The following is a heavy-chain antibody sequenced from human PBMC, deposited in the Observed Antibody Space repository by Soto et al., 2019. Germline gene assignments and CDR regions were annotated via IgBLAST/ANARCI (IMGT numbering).Heavy chain of an antibody. CDR1: GYTFTSYG. Sequence: QVQLVQSGAEVKKPGASVKVSCKASGYTFTSYGISWVRQAPGQGLEWMGWFSAYNGNTNYAQKLQGRVTMTTDTSTSTASMGLRSLRSDDTAVYYCASAMIAAAGTSLGTDYWGQGTLVTVSS. CDR2: FSAYNGNT. V-gene: IGHV1-18*01. D-gene: IGHD6-13*01. CDR3: ASAMIAAAGTSLGTDY. J-gene: IGHJ4*02.